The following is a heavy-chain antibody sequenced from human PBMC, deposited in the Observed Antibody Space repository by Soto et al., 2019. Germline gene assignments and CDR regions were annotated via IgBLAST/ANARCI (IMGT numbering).Heavy chain of an antibody. J-gene: IGHJ3*01. V-gene: IGHV3-74*01. CDR1: GFTFSYYW. CDR3: ARGDRGAFDL. Sequence: EVQLVESEGGLVQPRGSLRLSCAASGFTFSYYWMHWVRQAPGQGLVWVSRIHSDGSSTTYADSVKGRFTISRDNAKNTLYLQMNSLRAEDTAVYYCARGDRGAFDLWGQGTMVTVSS. D-gene: IGHD2-21*02. CDR2: IHSDGSST.